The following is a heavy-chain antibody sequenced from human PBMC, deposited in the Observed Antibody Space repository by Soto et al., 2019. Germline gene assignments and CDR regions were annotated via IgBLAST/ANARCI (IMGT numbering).Heavy chain of an antibody. V-gene: IGHV1-69*08. CDR1: GGTFSSYT. D-gene: IGHD2-15*01. CDR2: IIPILGIA. J-gene: IGHJ6*02. CDR3: AIEVLFMDV. Sequence: QVQLVQSGAEVKKPGSSVKVSCKASGGTFSSYTISWVRQAPGQGLEWMGRIIPILGIANYAQKFQGRVKITADKSTSTAYMELSSLRSEDTAVYYCAIEVLFMDVWGQGTTVTVSS.